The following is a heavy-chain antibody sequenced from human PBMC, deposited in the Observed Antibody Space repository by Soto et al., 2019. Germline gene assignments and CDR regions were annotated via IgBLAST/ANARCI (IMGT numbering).Heavy chain of an antibody. CDR1: GYTFTSYY. Sequence: QVQLVQSGAEVKKPGASVKVSCKASGYTFTSYYMHWVRQAPGQGLEWVGIINPSGGSTSYAQKFQGRVTMTRDTSTSTVYMELSSLRSEDTAVYYCAVTIFGEYNWFDPWGQGTLVTVSS. V-gene: IGHV1-46*01. D-gene: IGHD3-3*01. J-gene: IGHJ5*02. CDR3: AVTIFGEYNWFDP. CDR2: INPSGGST.